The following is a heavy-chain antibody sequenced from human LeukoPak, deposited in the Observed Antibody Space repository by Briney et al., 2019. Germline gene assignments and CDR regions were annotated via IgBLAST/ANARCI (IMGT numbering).Heavy chain of an antibody. CDR2: ISDSGSIT. V-gene: IGHV3-23*01. CDR3: AKDARRTSGWYFLDY. CDR1: GFAFSSLA. J-gene: IGHJ4*02. Sequence: PGGSLRLSCAAAGFAFSSLAMGWVRQAPGKGLEWVSDISDSGSITYYADSVKGRFTISRDNSKNTLCLQMNSLRAEDTAVYYCAKDARRTSGWYFLDYWGQGTLVTVSS. D-gene: IGHD6-19*01.